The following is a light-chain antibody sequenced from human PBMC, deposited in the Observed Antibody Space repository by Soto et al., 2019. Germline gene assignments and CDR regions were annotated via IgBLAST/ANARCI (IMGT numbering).Light chain of an antibody. CDR2: AAS. J-gene: IGKJ1*01. Sequence: DIQMTQSPSSLSASVGDRITITCRASQSISRYLNWYQHKPGKAPKLLINAASSLERGVPSRFSGGGSGTDFTLTITSLQPDDVATYYCQQYDSYWETFGQGTKVEIK. V-gene: IGKV1-5*01. CDR3: QQYDSYWET. CDR1: QSISRY.